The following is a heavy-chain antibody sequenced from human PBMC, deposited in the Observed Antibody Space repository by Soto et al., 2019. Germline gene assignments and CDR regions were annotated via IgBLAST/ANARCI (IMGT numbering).Heavy chain of an antibody. CDR3: RLGPYSSSWFGWFDP. CDR1: RGTFSSYA. CDR2: IIPIFVTA. V-gene: IGHV1-69*06. D-gene: IGHD6-13*01. J-gene: IGHJ5*02. Sequence: SVKVSCKASRGTFSSYAISWVRQAPGQGLEWMGGIIPIFVTANYAQKFQGRVTITADKSTSTAYMELGSLRSEDTAVYYCRLGPYSSSWFGWFDPWGQGTLVTVSS.